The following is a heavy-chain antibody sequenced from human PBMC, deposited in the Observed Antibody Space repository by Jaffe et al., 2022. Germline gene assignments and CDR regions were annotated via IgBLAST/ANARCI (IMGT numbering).Heavy chain of an antibody. D-gene: IGHD5-12*01. J-gene: IGHJ6*03. Sequence: QVQLVQSGAEVKKPGSSVKVSCKASGGTFSSYAISWVRQAPGQGLEWMGGIIPIFGTANYAQKFQGRVTITADESTSTAYMELSSLRSEDTAVYYCARGENGGYVPHYYYMDVWGKGTTVTVSS. CDR2: IIPIFGTA. V-gene: IGHV1-69*01. CDR1: GGTFSSYA. CDR3: ARGENGGYVPHYYYMDV.